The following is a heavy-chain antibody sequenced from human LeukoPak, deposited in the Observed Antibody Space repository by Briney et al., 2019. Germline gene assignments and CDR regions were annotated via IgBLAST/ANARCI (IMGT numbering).Heavy chain of an antibody. J-gene: IGHJ4*02. D-gene: IGHD6-6*01. CDR3: AREAIAARVDY. Sequence: GGSLRLSCAASGFTFSSYAMSWVRQAPGKGLVWVSRINSDGSSTSYADSVKGRFTISRDNAKNTLYLQMNSLRAEDTAVYYCAREAIAARVDYWGQGTLVTVSS. V-gene: IGHV3-74*01. CDR1: GFTFSSYA. CDR2: INSDGSST.